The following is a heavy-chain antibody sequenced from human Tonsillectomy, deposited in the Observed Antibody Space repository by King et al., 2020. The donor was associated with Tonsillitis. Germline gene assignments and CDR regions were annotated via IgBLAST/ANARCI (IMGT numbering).Heavy chain of an antibody. V-gene: IGHV3-23*03. Sequence: VQLVESGGGLVQPGGSLRLSCEASGFTFSSYVMSWVRQAPGKGLEWVSLIHANTGITSYADSVRGRFTISRANSKNTLDLQMNSLRADDTAVYYCARHGSAYSVDYWGQGTLVTVSS. J-gene: IGHJ4*02. CDR1: GFTFSSYV. CDR2: IHANTGIT. D-gene: IGHD2-21*01. CDR3: ARHGSAYSVDY.